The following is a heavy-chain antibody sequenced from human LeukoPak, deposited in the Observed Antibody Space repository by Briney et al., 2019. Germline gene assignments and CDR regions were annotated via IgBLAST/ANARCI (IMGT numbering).Heavy chain of an antibody. V-gene: IGHV4-61*02. CDR3: ARELGI. Sequence: SQTLSLTCTVSGGAISSDTYYWSWIRQPAGKGLEWIGRIYTSGSTNYNPSLKSRVTISLDTSKNQFSLKLSSVTAADTAVYYCARELGIWGRGTLVTVPS. CDR1: GGAISSDTYY. D-gene: IGHD3-16*01. CDR2: IYTSGST. J-gene: IGHJ4*02.